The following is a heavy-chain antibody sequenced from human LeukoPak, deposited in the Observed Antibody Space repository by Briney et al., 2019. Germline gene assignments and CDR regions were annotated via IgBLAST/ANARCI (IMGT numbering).Heavy chain of an antibody. CDR2: INHSGSS. CDR1: GGSFSGYY. V-gene: IGHV4-34*01. CDR3: ARGPMRSWFDP. Sequence: PSETLSLTCAVYGGSFSGYYWSWIRQPPGKGLEWIGEINHSGSSNYNPSLKSRVTMSVDTSKNQFSLKLTSVTAADTAVYYSARGPMRSWFDPWGQGTLVTVSS. J-gene: IGHJ5*02.